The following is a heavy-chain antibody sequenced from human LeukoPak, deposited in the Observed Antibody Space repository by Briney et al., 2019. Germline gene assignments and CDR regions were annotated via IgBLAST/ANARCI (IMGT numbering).Heavy chain of an antibody. V-gene: IGHV1-2*04. CDR3: ARGRWLQSPVLYYFDY. Sequence: GASVKVSCKASGYTFTGYYMHWVRQAPGQGLEWMGWINPNSGGTNYAQKFQGWVTMTRDTSISTAYMELSRLRSDDTAVYYCARGRWLQSPVLYYFDYWGQGTLVTVSS. CDR2: INPNSGGT. J-gene: IGHJ4*02. D-gene: IGHD5-24*01. CDR1: GYTFTGYY.